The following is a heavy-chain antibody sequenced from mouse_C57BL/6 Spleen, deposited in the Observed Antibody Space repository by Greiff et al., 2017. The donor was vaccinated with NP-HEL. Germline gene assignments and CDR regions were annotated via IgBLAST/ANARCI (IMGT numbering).Heavy chain of an antibody. J-gene: IGHJ4*01. Sequence: QVQLQQSGAELARPGASVKLSCKASGYTFTSYGISWVKQRTGQGLEWIGEIYPRSGNTYYNEKFKGKATLTADKSSSTAYMELRSLTSEDSAVYFCARGSLDSSGYAYAMDYWGQGSSVTVSS. V-gene: IGHV1-81*01. CDR3: ARGSLDSSGYAYAMDY. CDR1: GYTFTSYG. CDR2: IYPRSGNT. D-gene: IGHD3-2*02.